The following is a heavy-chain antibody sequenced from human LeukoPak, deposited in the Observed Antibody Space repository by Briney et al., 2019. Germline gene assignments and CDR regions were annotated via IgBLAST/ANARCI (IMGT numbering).Heavy chain of an antibody. D-gene: IGHD3-3*01. Sequence: GASVKVSCKASGGTFSSYGISWVRQAPGQGLEWMGWISAYNGNTNYAQKLQGRVTMTTDTSTSTAYMELRSLRSDDTAVYYCARGGFLEWLDYFDYWGQGTLVTVSS. CDR2: ISAYNGNT. CDR1: GGTFSSYG. CDR3: ARGGFLEWLDYFDY. J-gene: IGHJ4*02. V-gene: IGHV1-18*01.